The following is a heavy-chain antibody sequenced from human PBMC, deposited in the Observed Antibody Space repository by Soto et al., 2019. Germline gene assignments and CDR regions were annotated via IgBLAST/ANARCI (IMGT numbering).Heavy chain of an antibody. J-gene: IGHJ4*02. CDR2: IYPGDSDT. CDR3: ARGRLISLYYFDY. CDR1: GYSFTSYW. V-gene: IGHV5-51*01. D-gene: IGHD2-15*01. Sequence: GEALKISCKGSGYSFTSYWIGWVRQMPGKGLEWMGIIYPGDSDTRYSPSFQGQVTISADKSKNSLYLQMNSLRAEDTAVYYCARGRLISLYYFDYWGQGTLVTVSS.